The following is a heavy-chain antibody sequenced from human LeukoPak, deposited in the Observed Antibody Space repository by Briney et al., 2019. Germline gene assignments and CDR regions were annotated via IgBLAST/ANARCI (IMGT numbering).Heavy chain of an antibody. V-gene: IGHV3-48*01. Sequence: GGSLRLSCAASGFTFSSYATNWVRQAPGKGLEWVSYISSSSSTIYYADSVKGRFTISRDNAKNSLYLQMNSLRAEDTAVYYCARDRGGSYSRLDYWGQGTLVTVSS. CDR3: ARDRGGSYSRLDY. D-gene: IGHD1-26*01. CDR2: ISSSSSTI. J-gene: IGHJ4*02. CDR1: GFTFSSYA.